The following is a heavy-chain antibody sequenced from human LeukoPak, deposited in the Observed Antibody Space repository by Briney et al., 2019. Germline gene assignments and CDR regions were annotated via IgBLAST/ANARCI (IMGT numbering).Heavy chain of an antibody. CDR1: GYTFTSYD. V-gene: IGHV1-8*01. CDR2: MNPNSGNT. Sequence: ASVKVSCEASGYTFTSYDINWVRQATGQGLEWMGWMNPNSGNTDYAPKFQGRVTMTRNTSITTAYMELSSLRSEDTAVYYCARAQRYCAGTSCYAPVACWGQGTLVTVSS. CDR3: ARAQRYCAGTSCYAPVAC. D-gene: IGHD2-2*01. J-gene: IGHJ4*02.